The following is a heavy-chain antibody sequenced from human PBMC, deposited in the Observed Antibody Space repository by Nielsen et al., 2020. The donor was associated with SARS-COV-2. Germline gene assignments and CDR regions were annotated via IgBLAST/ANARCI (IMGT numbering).Heavy chain of an antibody. J-gene: IGHJ4*02. Sequence: ASVKVSCKVSGYTLTELSMHWVRQAPGKGLEWMGGFDPEDGETIYAQKFQGRVTMTEDTSTDTAYMELSSLRSEDTAVYYCATGHYDFWSGLATYWGQGILVTVSS. CDR3: ATGHYDFWSGLATY. D-gene: IGHD3-3*01. CDR2: FDPEDGET. CDR1: GYTLTELS. V-gene: IGHV1-24*01.